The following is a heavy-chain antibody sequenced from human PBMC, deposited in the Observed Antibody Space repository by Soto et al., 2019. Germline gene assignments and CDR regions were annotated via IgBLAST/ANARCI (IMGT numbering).Heavy chain of an antibody. CDR1: GFTCSSHA. CDR2: ITGSGGGT. V-gene: IGHV3-23*01. J-gene: IGHJ6*02. CDR3: AKEYGMDV. Sequence: EVQLLESGGGLVRPGGSLRLSCAASGFTCSSHAMTWARQAPGKGLEWVSTITGSGGGTDYADSVKGRFSISRDNFKNTLYLQMNILRVEDTAVYYCAKEYGMDVWGHGTTVIVFS.